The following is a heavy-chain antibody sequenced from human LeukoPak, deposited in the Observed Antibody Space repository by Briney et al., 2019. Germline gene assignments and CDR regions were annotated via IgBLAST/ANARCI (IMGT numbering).Heavy chain of an antibody. D-gene: IGHD5-18*01. V-gene: IGHV1-3*03. CDR3: ARDRGYTYGQFDY. CDR1: GYTFISYA. J-gene: IGHJ4*02. CDR2: VNAGNGNI. Sequence: ASVKVSCKASGYTFISYAIHWVRQAPGQRLEWMGWVNAGNGNIKYSHEFQGRVTITRDTSASTAYMELSSLRSEDMAVYYCARDRGYTYGQFDYWGQGTQITVSS.